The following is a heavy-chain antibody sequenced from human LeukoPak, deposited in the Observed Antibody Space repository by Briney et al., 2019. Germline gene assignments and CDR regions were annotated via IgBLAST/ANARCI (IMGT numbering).Heavy chain of an antibody. V-gene: IGHV4-34*01. Sequence: SETLSLTCAVYGGSFSGYYWSWIRQPPGKGLEWIGEINHSGSTNYNPSLKSRVTISVDTSKNQFSLKLSSVTAADTAVYYCARGYRITMIVVVITSLFDYWGQGTLVTVSS. CDR1: GGSFSGYY. CDR2: INHSGST. D-gene: IGHD3-22*01. J-gene: IGHJ4*02. CDR3: ARGYRITMIVVVITSLFDY.